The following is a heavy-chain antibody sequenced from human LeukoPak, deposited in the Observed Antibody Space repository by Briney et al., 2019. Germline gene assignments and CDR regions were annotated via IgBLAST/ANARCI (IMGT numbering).Heavy chain of an antibody. V-gene: IGHV3-30*04. D-gene: IGHD3-16*01. Sequence: GRSLRLSCAASGFTFSSYAMHWVRQAPGKGLEWVAVISYDGSNKYYADSVKGRFTIARDNSKNTLYLQMNSLRAEDTAVYYCAIDRPFGGVSMNFDYRGQGTLVTVSS. J-gene: IGHJ4*02. CDR1: GFTFSSYA. CDR3: AIDRPFGGVSMNFDY. CDR2: ISYDGSNK.